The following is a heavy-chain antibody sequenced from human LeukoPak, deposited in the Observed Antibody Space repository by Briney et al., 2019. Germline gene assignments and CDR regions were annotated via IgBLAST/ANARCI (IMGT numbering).Heavy chain of an antibody. CDR3: ARSSSASPYYYYGMDV. CDR2: VNPNSGNT. D-gene: IGHD6-13*01. Sequence: ASVKVSCKASGGTFSSYAINWVRQATGQGLEWMGWVNPNSGNTGYAQKFQGRVTMTRNTSISTAYMELSSLRSEDTAVYFYARSSSASPYYYYGMDVWGQGTTVTVSS. CDR1: GGTFSSYA. V-gene: IGHV1-8*02. J-gene: IGHJ6*02.